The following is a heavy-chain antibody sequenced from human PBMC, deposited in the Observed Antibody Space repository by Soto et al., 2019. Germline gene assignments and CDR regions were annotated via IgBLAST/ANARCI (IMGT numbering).Heavy chain of an antibody. V-gene: IGHV4-4*02. J-gene: IGHJ4*02. D-gene: IGHD3-22*01. CDR1: GGSISGRNW. CDR3: ARLIYDSRLNYFYFDF. Sequence: SETLSLTCVVSGGSISGRNWWSWVRQAPGKGLEWIGEVFHSGDTTYTPSLRSRVTISVDRSKNQFSLKLNSVTAADTAVYYCARLIYDSRLNYFYFDFWGQGALVTVSS. CDR2: VFHSGDT.